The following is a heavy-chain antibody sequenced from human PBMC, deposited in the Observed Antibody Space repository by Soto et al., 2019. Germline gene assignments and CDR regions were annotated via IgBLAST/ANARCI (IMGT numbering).Heavy chain of an antibody. V-gene: IGHV3-23*01. J-gene: IGHJ4*02. Sequence: GSLRLSCAASGLMFSSYSMSWVRQAPGKGLEWVSAISDSGGTIHYADSVKGRFTISRDNSKDTLYLQMKSLRAEDTAVYYCASHRPGMAPEPDYWGQGTLVTVSS. CDR1: GLMFSSYS. CDR2: ISDSGGTI. CDR3: ASHRPGMAPEPDY.